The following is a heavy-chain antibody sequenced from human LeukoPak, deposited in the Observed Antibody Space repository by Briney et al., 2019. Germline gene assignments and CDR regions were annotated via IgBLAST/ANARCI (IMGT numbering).Heavy chain of an antibody. Sequence: PGGSLRLSCAASGFTFSSYAMHWVRQAPGKGLEWVAVISYDGSNKYYADSVKGRFTISRDNSKNTLYLQMNSLRAEDTAVYYCAKDNSAYCGGDCSGDYWGQGTLVTVSS. CDR1: GFTFSSYA. CDR2: ISYDGSNK. V-gene: IGHV3-30-3*01. D-gene: IGHD2-21*01. J-gene: IGHJ4*02. CDR3: AKDNSAYCGGDCSGDY.